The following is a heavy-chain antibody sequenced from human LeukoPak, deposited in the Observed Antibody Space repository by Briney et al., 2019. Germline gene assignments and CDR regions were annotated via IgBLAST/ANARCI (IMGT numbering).Heavy chain of an antibody. CDR2: IKQDGNTK. CDR1: GFTFSTFW. CDR3: ARGDGSSSGLYFQY. J-gene: IGHJ4*02. D-gene: IGHD6-6*01. V-gene: IGHV3-7*01. Sequence: GGSLRLSCAASGFTFSTFWVTWVRQAPGKGLEWVANIKQDGNTKYYVDSVKGRFTISRDNRNNLLYLQINSLRAEDTAVYYCARGDGSSSGLYFQYWGQGTLVTVSS.